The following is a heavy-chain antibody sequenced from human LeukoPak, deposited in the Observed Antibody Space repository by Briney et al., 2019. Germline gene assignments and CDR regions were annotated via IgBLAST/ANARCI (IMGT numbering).Heavy chain of an antibody. CDR3: AQGGSEIYYYYHGMDV. J-gene: IGHJ6*02. Sequence: PGRSLRLSCAASGSTFNRFAMHWVRQALGKGLEWVAVISYDGSDKYYADSVKGRFTISRDNSKNTLYLQMNSLRVEDTAVFYCAQGGSEIYYYYHGMDVWGQGTTVTVSS. V-gene: IGHV3-30*18. D-gene: IGHD3-10*01. CDR1: GSTFNRFA. CDR2: ISYDGSDK.